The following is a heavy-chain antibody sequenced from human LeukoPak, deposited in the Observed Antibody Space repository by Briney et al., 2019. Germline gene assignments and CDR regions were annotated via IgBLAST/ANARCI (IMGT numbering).Heavy chain of an antibody. CDR1: GGSISSGGYY. CDR2: IYYSGST. V-gene: IGHV4-31*03. D-gene: IGHD1-26*01. Sequence: SQTLSLTCTVSGGSISSGGYYWSWIRQHPGKGLEWIGFIYYSGSTSFNPSLKSRVTISVDTSKNQFSLKLSSVTAADTAVYYCARGDVGATLDFYYFDMDVWGRGTTVTVSS. CDR3: ARGDVGATLDFYYFDMDV. J-gene: IGHJ6*02.